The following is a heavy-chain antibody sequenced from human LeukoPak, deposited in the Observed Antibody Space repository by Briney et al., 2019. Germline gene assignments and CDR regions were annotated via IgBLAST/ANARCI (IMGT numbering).Heavy chain of an antibody. J-gene: IGHJ4*02. D-gene: IGHD3-9*01. CDR2: ISGSGGST. Sequence: GXXLRLSCAASGFTFSSYAMSWVRQAPGKGLEWVSAISGSGGSTYYADSVKGRFTISRDNCKNSMYLQMNSLRAEDTAVYYCARPLYDILTGYYSGDYWGQGTLVTVSS. V-gene: IGHV3-23*01. CDR3: ARPLYDILTGYYSGDY. CDR1: GFTFSSYA.